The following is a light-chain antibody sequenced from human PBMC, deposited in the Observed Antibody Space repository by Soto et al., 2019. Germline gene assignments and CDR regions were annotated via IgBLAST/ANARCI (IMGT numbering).Light chain of an antibody. CDR3: HQYNNWPFT. V-gene: IGKV3-15*01. Sequence: EIVMTQSPATLSVSPGERATLYCRASQSFSSNLAWYQQKPGTAPRLIIYGASTRATGIPARFSGSGSGTEFTLTISRLQSEDFAVYYCHQYNNWPFTFGPGTKVEIK. CDR1: QSFSSN. CDR2: GAS. J-gene: IGKJ3*01.